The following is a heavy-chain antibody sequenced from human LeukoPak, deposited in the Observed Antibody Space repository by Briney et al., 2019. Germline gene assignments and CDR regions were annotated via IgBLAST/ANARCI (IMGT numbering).Heavy chain of an antibody. D-gene: IGHD3-10*01. CDR1: GYTFTGYY. Sequence: GASVKVSCKASGYTFTGYYMHWVRQAPGQGLEWMGWINPNSGGTNYAQKFQGRVTMTRDTSISTAYMELSRLRSDDTAVYYCARGHLDYYGSGSYRPHLDYWGQGTLVTVSS. V-gene: IGHV1-2*02. CDR3: ARGHLDYYGSGSYRPHLDY. CDR2: INPNSGGT. J-gene: IGHJ4*02.